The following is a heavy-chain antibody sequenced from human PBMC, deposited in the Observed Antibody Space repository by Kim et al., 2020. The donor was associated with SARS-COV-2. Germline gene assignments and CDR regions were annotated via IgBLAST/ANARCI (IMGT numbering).Heavy chain of an antibody. V-gene: IGHV7-4-1*02. CDR2: INTNTGNP. J-gene: IGHJ5*02. Sequence: ASVKVSCKACGYTFTSYAMNWVRQAPGQGLEWMGWINTNTGNPTYAQGFTGRFVFSLDTSVSTAYLQISSLKAEDTAVYYCASTFWSGYTSWFDPWGQGTLVTVSS. CDR3: ASTFWSGYTSWFDP. CDR1: GYTFTSYA. D-gene: IGHD3-3*01.